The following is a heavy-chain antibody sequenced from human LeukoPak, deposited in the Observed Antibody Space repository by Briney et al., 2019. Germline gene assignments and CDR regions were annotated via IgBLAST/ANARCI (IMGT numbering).Heavy chain of an antibody. J-gene: IGHJ4*02. CDR3: LTGDYDFWSGFYSPNHYFDY. Sequence: PGGSLRLSCAVSGVTLTSAWMSWVRQAPGKGLEWVGRIKGKTAVGAPDYVASVNGRFTISRDDSKNTLFLQMNSLKTEDTAVYYCLTGDYDFWSGFYSPNHYFDYWGQGTLVIVSS. CDR1: GVTLTSAW. D-gene: IGHD3-3*01. V-gene: IGHV3-15*01. CDR2: IKGKTAVGAP.